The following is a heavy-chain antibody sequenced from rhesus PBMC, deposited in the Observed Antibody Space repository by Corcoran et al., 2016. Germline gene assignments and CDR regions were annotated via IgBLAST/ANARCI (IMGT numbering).Heavy chain of an antibody. J-gene: IGHJ3*01. CDR3: ARGYYYSGSYLDF. D-gene: IGHD3-16*01. Sequence: QLQLQESGPGLVKPSETLSLTCAVSGYSISSNYWSWIRQPPGKGLEWIGRISGSVGSTTYNPSLKSRVTISTAPPKNQFSLKLSSVTAADTAVYYCARGYYYSGSYLDFWGQGLRVTVSS. CDR2: ISGSVGST. CDR1: GYSISSNY. V-gene: IGHV4-173*01.